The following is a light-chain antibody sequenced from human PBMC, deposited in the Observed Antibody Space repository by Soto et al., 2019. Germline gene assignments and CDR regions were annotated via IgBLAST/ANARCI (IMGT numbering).Light chain of an antibody. V-gene: IGKV1-5*01. CDR1: QSISSW. CDR2: GAS. CDR3: QQYSSSSPT. Sequence: DIQMTQSPSTLSASVGDRVTITCRASQSISSWLAWYQQKPGKAPKLLIYGASSLESGVQSKFSGSGSVTEIALNSDSVQPYDFATYSCQQYSSSSPTFGQETEVE. J-gene: IGKJ2*01.